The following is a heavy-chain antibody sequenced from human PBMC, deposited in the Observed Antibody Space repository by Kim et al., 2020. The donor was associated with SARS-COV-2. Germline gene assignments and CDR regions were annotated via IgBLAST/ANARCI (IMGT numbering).Heavy chain of an antibody. V-gene: IGHV6-1*01. Sequence: SVKSRITINPDTSKNQFSLQLNSVTPEDTAVYYCARESADDSSGYAHFDYWGQGTLVTVSS. CDR3: ARESADDSSGYAHFDY. D-gene: IGHD3-22*01. J-gene: IGHJ4*02.